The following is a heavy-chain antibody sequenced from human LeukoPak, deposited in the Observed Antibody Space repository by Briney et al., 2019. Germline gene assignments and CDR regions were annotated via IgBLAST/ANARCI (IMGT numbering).Heavy chain of an antibody. CDR3: ARDNSVGDNAWWFDP. CDR2: INPTGGST. V-gene: IGHV1-46*01. D-gene: IGHD1-26*01. J-gene: IGHJ5*02. CDR1: GNTLSELS. Sequence: ASVKVSCKGSGNTLSELSMHWVRQAPGQGLEWMGLINPTGGSTGYAQKFQGSVTMTRDMSTSTDYMELSSLRSEDTAIYYCARDNSVGDNAWWFDPWGQGTLVTVSS.